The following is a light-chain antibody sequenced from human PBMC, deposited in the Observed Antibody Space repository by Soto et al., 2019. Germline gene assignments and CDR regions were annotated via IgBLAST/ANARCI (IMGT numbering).Light chain of an antibody. CDR1: SSDVGGYNY. J-gene: IGLJ3*02. V-gene: IGLV2-14*01. Sequence: QSVLTQPASVSGSPGQSITISCTGTSSDVGGYNYVSWYQQHPGKAPKLMIFEVSYRPSGVSYRFSGSKSGNTASLTISGLQPEDEADYYCSSFTTTTWVFGGGTKLTVL. CDR2: EVS. CDR3: SSFTTTTWV.